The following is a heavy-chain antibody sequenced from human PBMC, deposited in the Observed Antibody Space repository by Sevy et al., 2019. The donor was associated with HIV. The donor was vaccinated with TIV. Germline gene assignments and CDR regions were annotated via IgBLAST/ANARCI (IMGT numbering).Heavy chain of an antibody. J-gene: IGHJ3*01. Sequence: ASVKVSCKAXGYTFTSXXXSXVRQAPGQGLEWXGWISAYNGNXNYAQKLQGRVTMTTDTSTSTAYMELRSLRSDDTAVYYCARGGSSGXLXXGXXXXWGQXTMVTVSS. CDR1: GYTFTSXX. V-gene: IGHV1-18*01. CDR2: ISAYNGNX. D-gene: IGHD6-19*01. CDR3: ARGGSSGXLXXGXXXX.